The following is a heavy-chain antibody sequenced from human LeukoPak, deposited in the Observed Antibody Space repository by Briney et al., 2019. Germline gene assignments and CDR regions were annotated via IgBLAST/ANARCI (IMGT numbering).Heavy chain of an antibody. Sequence: SVKVSCKASGYTFTSYDINWVRQATGQGLEWMGGIIPIFGTANYAQKFQGRVTITTDESTSTAYMELSSLRSEDTAVYYCANSAGHYDFWSGYYDDYWGQGTLVTVSS. CDR3: ANSAGHYDFWSGYYDDY. CDR2: IIPIFGTA. V-gene: IGHV1-69*05. D-gene: IGHD3-3*01. J-gene: IGHJ4*02. CDR1: GYTFTSYD.